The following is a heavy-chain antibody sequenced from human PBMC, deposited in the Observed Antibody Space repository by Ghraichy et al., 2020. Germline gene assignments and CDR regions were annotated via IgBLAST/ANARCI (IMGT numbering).Heavy chain of an antibody. CDR3: ARGDPVSATAY. V-gene: IGHV3-30*04. J-gene: IGHJ4*02. CDR2: ISYDGSNK. CDR1: GFTFSSYA. Sequence: GGSLRLSCAASGFTFSSYAMHWVRQAPGKGLEWVAVISYDGSNKYYADSVKGRFTISRDNSKNTLYLQMNSLRAEDTAVYYCARGDPVSATAYWGQGTLVTVSS. D-gene: IGHD5/OR15-5a*01.